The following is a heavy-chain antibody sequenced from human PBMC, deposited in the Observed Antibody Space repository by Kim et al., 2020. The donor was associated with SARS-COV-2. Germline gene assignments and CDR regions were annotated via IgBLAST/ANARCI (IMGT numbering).Heavy chain of an antibody. J-gene: IGHJ6*03. Sequence: GGSLRLSCGASGFTFNTYAMSWVRQAPGKGLEWVAAISDAGGNTYYTKPAKGRFTISRDNSHNTLYLQMNSLEAEDTAVYYCAKDRGDGWIWVDYYTVV. CDR1: GFTFNTYA. CDR3: AKDRGDGWIWVDYYTVV. V-gene: IGHV3-23*01. CDR2: ISDAGGNT. D-gene: IGHD3-10*01.